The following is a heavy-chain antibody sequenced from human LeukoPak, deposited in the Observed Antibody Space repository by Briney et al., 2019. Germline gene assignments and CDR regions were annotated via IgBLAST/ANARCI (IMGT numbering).Heavy chain of an antibody. Sequence: GGPLRLSCAASGLTVNSNYVSWVRQAPGKGLEWVSSISSSSSYIYYADSVKGRFTISRDNAKNSLYLQMNSLRAEDTAVYYCARAGIAVAGFDYWGQGTLVTVSS. D-gene: IGHD6-19*01. J-gene: IGHJ4*02. CDR2: ISSSSSYI. V-gene: IGHV3-21*01. CDR1: GLTVNSNY. CDR3: ARAGIAVAGFDY.